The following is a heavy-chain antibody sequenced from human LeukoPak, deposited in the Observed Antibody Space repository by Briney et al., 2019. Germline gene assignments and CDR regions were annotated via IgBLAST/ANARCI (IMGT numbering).Heavy chain of an antibody. V-gene: IGHV3-48*03. CDR3: ARGGDIVVVVAATDY. D-gene: IGHD2-15*01. CDR1: GSTFSSYE. Sequence: GGSLRLSCAASGSTFSSYEMNWVRQAPGKGLEWVSYISSSGSTIYYADSVKGRFTISRDNAKNSLYLQMNSLRAEDTAVYYCARGGDIVVVVAATDYWGQGTLVTVSS. CDR2: ISSSGSTI. J-gene: IGHJ4*02.